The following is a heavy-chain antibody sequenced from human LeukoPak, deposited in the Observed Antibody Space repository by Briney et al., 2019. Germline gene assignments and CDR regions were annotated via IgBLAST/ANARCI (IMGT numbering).Heavy chain of an antibody. Sequence: GESLKISCKGSGYSFTNYWIAWVRQMPGKGLEWMGVIYPGDSDTRYNPSFQGQVTISADRSFGTAYLQWGSLKASDSAMYYCARREATTEYFDFWGQGTLVSLSS. CDR1: GYSFTNYW. CDR2: IYPGDSDT. J-gene: IGHJ4*02. V-gene: IGHV5-51*01. D-gene: IGHD1-7*01. CDR3: ARREATTEYFDF.